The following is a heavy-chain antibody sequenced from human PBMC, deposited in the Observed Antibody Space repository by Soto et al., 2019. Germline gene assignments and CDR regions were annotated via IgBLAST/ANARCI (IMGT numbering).Heavy chain of an antibody. CDR1: GITLRSYS. J-gene: IGHJ5*02. D-gene: IGHD3-10*01. V-gene: IGHV3-48*02. CDR3: ARDRPDYYGSGSYFWFDP. Sequence: GGSLRLSCAAPGITLRSYSMDGVRQAPGKGLEWVSYISSSSSTIYYADSVKGRFTISRDNAKNSLYLQMNSLRDEDTAVYYCARDRPDYYGSGSYFWFDPWGQGTLVTVSS. CDR2: ISSSSSTI.